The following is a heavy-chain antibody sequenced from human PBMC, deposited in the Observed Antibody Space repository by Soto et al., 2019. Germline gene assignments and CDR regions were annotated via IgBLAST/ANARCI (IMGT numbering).Heavy chain of an antibody. V-gene: IGHV4-31*02. CDR1: GGSISSRGYY. CDR3: ARASGCPMDYYGTCSYFDY. D-gene: IGHD3-10*01. J-gene: IGHJ4*02. CDR2: IYYSGST. Sequence: PSETLSLTWTVSGGSISSRGYYWSLIRQQPGKGLEWIGYIYYSGSTYYNPSLKSRVTISVDTSKNQFSLKLSSVTAADTAVYYCARASGCPMDYYGTCSYFDYWGQGTLVTVSS.